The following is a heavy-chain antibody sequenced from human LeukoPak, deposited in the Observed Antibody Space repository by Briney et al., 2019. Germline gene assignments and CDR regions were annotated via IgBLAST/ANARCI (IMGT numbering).Heavy chain of an antibody. Sequence: GGSLRLSCAASGFTFSSYRMYWVRHAPGKGLVWVSRINSDGSSTTYADSVKGRFTISRDNAKNTLYLQMNSLRAEDTAVYYCARGGLTAAGRLADFWGQGTLVTVSS. D-gene: IGHD6-13*01. CDR1: GFTFSSYR. V-gene: IGHV3-74*01. CDR3: ARGGLTAAGRLADF. CDR2: INSDGSST. J-gene: IGHJ4*02.